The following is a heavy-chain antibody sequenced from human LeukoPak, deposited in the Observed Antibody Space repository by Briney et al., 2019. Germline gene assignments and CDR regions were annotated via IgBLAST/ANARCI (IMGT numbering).Heavy chain of an antibody. V-gene: IGHV1-69*13. J-gene: IGHJ5*02. CDR1: GGTFSSYA. D-gene: IGHD6-19*01. CDR2: IIPIFGTA. CDR3: ARSVVAGTFDWFDP. Sequence: GASVTVSCKASGGTFSSYAISWVRQAPGQGLEWMGGIIPIFGTANYAQKFQGRVTITADESTSTAYMELSSLRSEDTAVYYCARSVVAGTFDWFDPWGQGTLVTVSS.